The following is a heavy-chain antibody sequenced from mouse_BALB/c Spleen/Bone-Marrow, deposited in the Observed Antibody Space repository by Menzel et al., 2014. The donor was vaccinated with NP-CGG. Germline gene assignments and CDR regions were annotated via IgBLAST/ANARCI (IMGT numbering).Heavy chain of an antibody. CDR3: ARDGDYRYAWFAY. CDR1: GFTFSDYY. J-gene: IGHJ3*01. D-gene: IGHD2-14*01. V-gene: IGHV5-4*02. Sequence: DVKLVESGGGLVKPGGSLKLSCAASGFTFSDYYMYWVRQTPEKRLEWVATISDAGSYTYYPDSVKGRFTISRDNAKNNLYLQMIGLKSEDTAMYYCARDGDYRYAWFAYRGQGTLVTVST. CDR2: ISDAGSYT.